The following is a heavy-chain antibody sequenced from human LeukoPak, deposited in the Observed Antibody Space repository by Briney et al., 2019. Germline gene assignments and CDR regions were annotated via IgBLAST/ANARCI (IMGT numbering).Heavy chain of an antibody. CDR2: INRRGST. J-gene: IGHJ3*02. CDR1: GGSFSGYY. V-gene: IGHV4-34*01. Sequence: SETLSLTCAVYGGSFSGYYWIWIRQPPGKGLEWIEEINRRGSTNYNPSLKSRVTISVDTSKNQFSLKLSSVTAADTAVYYCAREIIVARGAFDIWGQGTMVTVSS. D-gene: IGHD5-12*01. CDR3: AREIIVARGAFDI.